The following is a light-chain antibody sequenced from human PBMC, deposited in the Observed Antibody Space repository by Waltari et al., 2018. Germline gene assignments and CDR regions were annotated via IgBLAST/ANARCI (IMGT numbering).Light chain of an antibody. CDR1: QRLVHSDGKTY. CDR2: KVS. J-gene: IGKJ2*01. Sequence: DVVMTQSPLSLPVTLGPPASISCRSSQRLVHSDGKTYLYWFQQRPGQSPRRLIYKVSNRDAGVPDRFSGSGSGTDFTLKISRVEAEDVGVYYCMQGTHWPYTFGQGTKLETK. CDR3: MQGTHWPYT. V-gene: IGKV2-30*02.